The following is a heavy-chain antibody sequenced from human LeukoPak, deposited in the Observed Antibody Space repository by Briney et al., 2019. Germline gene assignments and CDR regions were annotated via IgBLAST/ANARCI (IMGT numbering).Heavy chain of an antibody. CDR1: GFIFTNYF. D-gene: IGHD3-22*01. CDR3: ADYDSSGYPWYFDY. J-gene: IGHJ4*02. V-gene: IGHV3-7*03. Sequence: GGSLRLSCAASGFIFTNYFMSWVRQAPGKGLEWVASIKHDGSEKYYVDSVRGRFTISRDNTMNSLYLQMSSLRAEDTAVYYCADYDSSGYPWYFDYWGQGTLVTVSS. CDR2: IKHDGSEK.